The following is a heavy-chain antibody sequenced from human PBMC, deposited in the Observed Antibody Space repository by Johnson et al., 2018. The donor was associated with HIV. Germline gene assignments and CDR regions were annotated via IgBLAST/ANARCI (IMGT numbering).Heavy chain of an antibody. Sequence: VQLVESGGGVVQPGGSLRLSCAASGFTFSSYWMSWVRQAPGKGLEWVANIKQDGSENYYVDSVKGRFTISRDNAKNSVYLQLNSLRAEDTAVYYCAKGTGRVAADAFDIWGQGTMVTVSS. CDR3: AKGTGRVAADAFDI. CDR1: GFTFSSYW. CDR2: IKQDGSEN. V-gene: IGHV3-7*05. D-gene: IGHD6-19*01. J-gene: IGHJ3*02.